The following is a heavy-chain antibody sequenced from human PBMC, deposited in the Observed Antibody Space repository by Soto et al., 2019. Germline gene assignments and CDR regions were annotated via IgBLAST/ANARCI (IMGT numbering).Heavy chain of an antibody. CDR2: IDPSDSYT. CDR3: ARHFYGSGTYHLVIEY. D-gene: IGHD3-10*01. J-gene: IGHJ4*02. Sequence: GESLKISCKGSGYSFTSYWISWVRQMPGKGLEWMGRIDPSDSYTNYSPSFQGHVTISADKSISTAYLQWSSLKASDTAMYYCARHFYGSGTYHLVIEYWGLGTLVTVSS. V-gene: IGHV5-10-1*01. CDR1: GYSFTSYW.